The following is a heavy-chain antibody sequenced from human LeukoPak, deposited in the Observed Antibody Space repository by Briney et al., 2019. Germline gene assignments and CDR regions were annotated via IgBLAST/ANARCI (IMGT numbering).Heavy chain of an antibody. CDR3: ARDSYDSSGYL. J-gene: IGHJ5*02. Sequence: SETLSLTCTVSGYSISSGYYWGWIRQPPGKGLEWIGSIYHSGSTYYNPSLKSRVTISVDTSKNQFSLKLSSVTAADTAVYYCARDSYDSSGYLWGQGTLVTVSS. V-gene: IGHV4-38-2*02. CDR1: GYSISSGYY. CDR2: IYHSGST. D-gene: IGHD3-22*01.